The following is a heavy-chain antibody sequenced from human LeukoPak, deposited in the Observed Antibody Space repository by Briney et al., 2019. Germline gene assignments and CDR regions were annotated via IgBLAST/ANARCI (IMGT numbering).Heavy chain of an antibody. J-gene: IGHJ4*02. Sequence: GAPVKVTCKASGYTFSNYAMHWVRQAPGQRPEWLGWINAANGYSKYSQELQGRVIITRDTSASTAYMELSSLRSEDMAIYYCAIRDGHTDHWGQGTLVTVSS. V-gene: IGHV1-3*03. CDR2: INAANGYS. CDR3: AIRDGHTDH. D-gene: IGHD5-24*01. CDR1: GYTFSNYA.